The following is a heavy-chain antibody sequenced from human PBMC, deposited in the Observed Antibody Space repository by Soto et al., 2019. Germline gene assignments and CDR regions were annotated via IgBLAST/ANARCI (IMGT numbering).Heavy chain of an antibody. Sequence: ASVKVSCKASGYTFTDYHIHWVRQAPGQGLEWMGWISPHSGGTNYAQKFQGRVTMTWGTSISTAYLELSRLRSDDTAVYFCVRFMILDVSLDYWGLGTLVTVSS. CDR3: VRFMILDVSLDY. D-gene: IGHD3-22*01. J-gene: IGHJ4*02. CDR2: ISPHSGGT. CDR1: GYTFTDYH. V-gene: IGHV1-2*02.